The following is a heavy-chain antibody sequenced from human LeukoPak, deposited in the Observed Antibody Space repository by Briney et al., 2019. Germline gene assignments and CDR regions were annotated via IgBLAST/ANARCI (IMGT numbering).Heavy chain of an antibody. CDR3: SRGPRFDP. Sequence: ASVKVSCKPSGYSFNIYEINWVRQTTGQGLEWMGWVNPNSGDTDYAQKFQGRLTMTRNTSISTDYMELSGLRLEDTAVYYCSRGPRFDPWGQGTQVTVSS. V-gene: IGHV1-8*01. CDR2: VNPNSGDT. J-gene: IGHJ5*02. CDR1: GYSFNIYE.